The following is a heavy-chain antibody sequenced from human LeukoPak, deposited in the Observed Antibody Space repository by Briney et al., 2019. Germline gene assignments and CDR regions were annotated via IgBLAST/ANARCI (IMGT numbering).Heavy chain of an antibody. V-gene: IGHV3-21*01. Sequence: PGGSLRLSCAASGFTFSRNSMTWVRQAPGKGLEWVSSISSSSSYIYYADSLKGRFTISRDNAKNSLYLQMNSLRAEDTAVYYCARDLAWDAFDIWGQGTMVTVSS. J-gene: IGHJ3*02. CDR1: GFTFSRNS. CDR2: ISSSSSYI. CDR3: ARDLAWDAFDI.